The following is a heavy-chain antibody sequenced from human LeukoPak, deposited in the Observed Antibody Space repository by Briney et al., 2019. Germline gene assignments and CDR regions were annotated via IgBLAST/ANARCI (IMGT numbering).Heavy chain of an antibody. CDR2: INHSGST. CDR1: GGSFSGYY. CDR3: ARRLMYYDILTGYSRNAFDI. J-gene: IGHJ3*02. V-gene: IGHV4-34*01. D-gene: IGHD3-9*01. Sequence: PSETLSLTCAVYGGSFSGYYWSWIRQPPGKGLEWTGEINHSGSTNYNPSLKSRVTISVDTSKNQFSLKLSSVTAADTAVYYCARRLMYYDILTGYSRNAFDIWGQGTMVTVSS.